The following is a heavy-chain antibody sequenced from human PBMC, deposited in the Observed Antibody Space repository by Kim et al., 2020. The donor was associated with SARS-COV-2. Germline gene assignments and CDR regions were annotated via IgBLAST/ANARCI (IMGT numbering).Heavy chain of an antibody. CDR2: GSGNT. J-gene: IGHJ4*02. CDR3: ARSRSSID. V-gene: IGHV1-3*01. D-gene: IGHD6-13*01. Sequence: GSGNTKYSQKVQGRVTITRETAASTAYMELNSLRSEDTAVYYCARSRSSIDWGQGTLVTVSS.